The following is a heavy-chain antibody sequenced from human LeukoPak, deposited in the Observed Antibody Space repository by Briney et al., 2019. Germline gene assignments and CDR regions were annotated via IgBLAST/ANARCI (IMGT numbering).Heavy chain of an antibody. CDR2: INHSGST. D-gene: IGHD5-12*01. CDR1: GGSFSGYY. Sequence: SETLSLTCAVYGGSFSGYYWSWIRQPPGKGLERIGEINHSGSTNYNPSLRSRVTISVDTSKNQFSLKLSSVTAADTAVYYCARALYSGYDSLDYWGQGTLVTVSS. V-gene: IGHV4-34*01. J-gene: IGHJ4*02. CDR3: ARALYSGYDSLDY.